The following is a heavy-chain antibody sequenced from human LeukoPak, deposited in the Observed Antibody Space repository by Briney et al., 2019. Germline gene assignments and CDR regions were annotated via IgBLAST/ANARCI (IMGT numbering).Heavy chain of an antibody. CDR3: ATTTGEAYEYDSSGYYKSAFDI. Sequence: PSETLSLTCTVSGGSTNSHFWSWMRQPPGKGLEWIGNIYNRGTTNYNPSLNSRVTMSVDTSKNQLSLQLTSVTAADTAVYYCATTTGEAYEYDSSGYYKSAFDIWGQGTMVTVSS. CDR1: GGSTNSHF. J-gene: IGHJ3*02. CDR2: IYNRGTT. V-gene: IGHV4-59*04. D-gene: IGHD3-22*01.